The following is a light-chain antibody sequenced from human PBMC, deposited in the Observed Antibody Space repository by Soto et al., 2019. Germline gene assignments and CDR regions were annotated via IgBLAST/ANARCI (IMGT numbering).Light chain of an antibody. CDR1: QSVSSN. Sequence: EIVMTQSPATLSVSPGERATLSCRASQSVSSNLAWYQQKPGRAPRLLIYGASTRATGILARCSGSGSGTEFTLTISSLQSEDFAVYYCQQYNSWPLTFGGGTKVEIK. V-gene: IGKV3-15*01. CDR2: GAS. J-gene: IGKJ4*01. CDR3: QQYNSWPLT.